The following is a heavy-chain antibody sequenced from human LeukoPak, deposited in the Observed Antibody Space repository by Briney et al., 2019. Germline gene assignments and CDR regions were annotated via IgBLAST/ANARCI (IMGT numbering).Heavy chain of an antibody. CDR2: ISDNGGMT. CDR1: GITFSSHA. Sequence: GGSLRLSCSASGITFSSHAMHWVRHAPGKGLEYVSAISDNGGMTFYADSVKGRFTISRDNSKNTLYLQMSSLRGEDTAVYYCYVSGWTEDIDNWGQGTLVTVSS. D-gene: IGHD6-19*01. CDR3: YVSGWTEDIDN. V-gene: IGHV3-64D*06. J-gene: IGHJ4*02.